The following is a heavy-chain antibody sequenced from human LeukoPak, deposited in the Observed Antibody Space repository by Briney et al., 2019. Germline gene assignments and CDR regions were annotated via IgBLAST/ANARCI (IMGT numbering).Heavy chain of an antibody. Sequence: GGSLRLSCAASGFTFSSYAMHWVRQAPGKGLEWVAVISYDVSNKYYADSVKGRFTISRDNSKNTLYLQMNSLRAEDTAVYYCARPAKAATVTTGIDYWGQGTLVTVSS. CDR3: ARPAKAATVTTGIDY. J-gene: IGHJ4*02. CDR1: GFTFSSYA. V-gene: IGHV3-30-3*01. CDR2: ISYDVSNK. D-gene: IGHD4-17*01.